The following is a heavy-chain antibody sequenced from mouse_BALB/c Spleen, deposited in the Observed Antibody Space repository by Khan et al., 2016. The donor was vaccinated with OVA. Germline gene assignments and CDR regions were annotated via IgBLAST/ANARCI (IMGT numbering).Heavy chain of an antibody. V-gene: IGHV2-9*02. Sequence: VQLQESGPGLVAPSQSLSITCTVSGFSLTNYGVHWVRQPPSEGLEWLGVIWAGGSTNYNSALMSRLSISKDNSKSQVFLKMNSLQTNDTAMYYCARPYYGSAWFAYWGQGTLVTVSA. CDR2: IWAGGST. CDR3: ARPYYGSAWFAY. D-gene: IGHD1-1*01. CDR1: GFSLTNYG. J-gene: IGHJ3*01.